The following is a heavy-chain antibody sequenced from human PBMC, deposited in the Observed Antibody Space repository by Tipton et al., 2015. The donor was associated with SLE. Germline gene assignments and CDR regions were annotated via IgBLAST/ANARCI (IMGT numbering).Heavy chain of an antibody. Sequence: SLRLSCTASGFIFSNFWMSWVRQAPGKGLEWVANIKEDGSGKYYGDSVGGRFTISRDNAKKSVYLQMNSLTAEDTAVYYCASLDHKVGPMGLDFWGRGTLVTVSS. J-gene: IGHJ4*02. CDR2: IKEDGSGK. D-gene: IGHD1-26*01. CDR3: ASLDHKVGPMGLDF. CDR1: GFIFSNFW. V-gene: IGHV3-7*01.